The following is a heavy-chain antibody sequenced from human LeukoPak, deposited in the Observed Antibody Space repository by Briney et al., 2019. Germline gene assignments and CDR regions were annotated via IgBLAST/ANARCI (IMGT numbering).Heavy chain of an antibody. J-gene: IGHJ4*02. CDR3: ARDLGVVVAADYFDY. Sequence: ASVKVSCKASGYTFTSYGISWVRQAPGQGLEWMGWISAYNGNINYAQKLQGRVTMTTDTSTSTAYMELRSLRSDDTAVYYCARDLGVVVAADYFDYWGQGTLVTVSS. V-gene: IGHV1-18*04. D-gene: IGHD2-15*01. CDR2: ISAYNGNI. CDR1: GYTFTSYG.